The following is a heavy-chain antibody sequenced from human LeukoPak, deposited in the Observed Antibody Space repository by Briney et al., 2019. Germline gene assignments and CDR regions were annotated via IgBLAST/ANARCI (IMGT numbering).Heavy chain of an antibody. Sequence: QPGGSLRLSCAASGFTFRAYWMSWVRQAPGKGLEWVAVISYDGSNKYYADSVKGRFTISRDNSKDTLYLQMNSLRAEDTAVYYCARPLRSQNEEYWGRGTLVIVSS. J-gene: IGHJ4*02. CDR3: ARPLRSQNEEY. D-gene: IGHD4-17*01. V-gene: IGHV3-30-3*01. CDR1: GFTFRAYW. CDR2: ISYDGSNK.